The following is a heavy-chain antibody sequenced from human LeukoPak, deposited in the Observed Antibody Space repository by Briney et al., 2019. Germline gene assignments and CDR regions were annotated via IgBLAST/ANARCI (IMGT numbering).Heavy chain of an antibody. D-gene: IGHD5-18*01. CDR3: ASDTSGYSYGYGDY. Sequence: GGSLRLSCAASGFTFSSYSMNWVRQAPGKGLEWVSSISSSSSYIYYADSVKGRFTISRDNAKNSLYLQMNSLRAEDTAVYYCASDTSGYSYGYGDYWDQGTLVTVSS. CDR2: ISSSSSYI. CDR1: GFTFSSYS. V-gene: IGHV3-21*01. J-gene: IGHJ4*02.